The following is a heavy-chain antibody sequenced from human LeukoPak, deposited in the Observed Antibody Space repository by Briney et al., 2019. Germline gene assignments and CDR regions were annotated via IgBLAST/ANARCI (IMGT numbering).Heavy chain of an antibody. V-gene: IGHV3-53*01. CDR2: IYSGGST. D-gene: IGHD3-22*01. J-gene: IGHJ6*02. CDR1: GFTVSSNY. CDR3: AREGPSPNYYDSSGPPSLYYYYGVDV. Sequence: GGSLRLSCAASGFTVSSNYMSWVRQAPGKGLEWVSVIYSGGSTYYADSVKGRFTISRDNSKNTLYLQMNSLRAEDTAVYYCAREGPSPNYYDSSGPPSLYYYYGVDVWGQGTTVTVSS.